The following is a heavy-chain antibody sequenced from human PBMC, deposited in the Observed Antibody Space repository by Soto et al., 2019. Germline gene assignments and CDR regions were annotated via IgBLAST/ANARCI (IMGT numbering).Heavy chain of an antibody. V-gene: IGHV3-11*01. CDR2: ISSGGLTI. D-gene: IGHD3-10*01. Sequence: QVQLVESGGGLVKPGGSLRLSCTASGFTFSEYYMTWIRQAPGKGLEWLSYISSGGLTIYYADSVKGRFTVSRDNAKNSMYLQMNTLRVEDTAVYYCARDPGIYYGMDVWGQGTTVTVSS. CDR3: ARDPGIYYGMDV. J-gene: IGHJ6*02. CDR1: GFTFSEYY.